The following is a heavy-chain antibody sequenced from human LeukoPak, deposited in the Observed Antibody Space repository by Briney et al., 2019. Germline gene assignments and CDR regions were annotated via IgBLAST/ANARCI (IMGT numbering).Heavy chain of an antibody. V-gene: IGHV1-2*02. CDR3: ARAALYCTGGSCYFYAFDI. J-gene: IGHJ3*02. CDR1: GYTFSNYY. CDR2: INPNSGGT. D-gene: IGHD2-15*01. Sequence: PSVSVSCKASGYTFSNYYMHWVRQAPGQGLEWMGWINPNSGGTNYAQQFQGRVTMTRDTSISTAYMELSRLRSDDTAVYSCARAALYCTGGSCYFYAFDIWGQGTMVTVCS.